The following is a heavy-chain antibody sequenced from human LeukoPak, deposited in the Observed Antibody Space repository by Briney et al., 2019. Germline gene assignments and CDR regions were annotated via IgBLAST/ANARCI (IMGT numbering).Heavy chain of an antibody. CDR2: IYSGGGT. J-gene: IGHJ3*02. CDR3: ARPLRTRGAFDI. CDR1: GFTVSCNY. D-gene: IGHD1-7*01. V-gene: IGHV3-53*01. Sequence: GGSVRLSCAASGFTVSCNYMGWVRQAPGKGLEWVSVIYSGGGTYYADSVKGRFTISRDNSKNTLSLQMNSLRAEDTAVYYCARPLRTRGAFDIWGQGTMATVSS.